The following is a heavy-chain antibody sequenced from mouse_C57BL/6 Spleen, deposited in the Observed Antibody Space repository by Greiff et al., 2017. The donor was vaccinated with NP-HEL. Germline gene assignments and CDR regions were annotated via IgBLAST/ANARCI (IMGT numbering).Heavy chain of an antibody. J-gene: IGHJ1*03. D-gene: IGHD1-1*01. CDR3: ARHLPLYGSIWYFDV. V-gene: IGHV5-6*01. Sequence: EVQRVESGGDLVKPGGSLKLSCAASGFTFSSYGMSWVRQTPDKRLEWVATISSGGSYTYYPDSVKGRFTISRDNAKNTLYLQMSSLKSEDTAMYYCARHLPLYGSIWYFDVWGTGTTVTVSS. CDR2: ISSGGSYT. CDR1: GFTFSSYG.